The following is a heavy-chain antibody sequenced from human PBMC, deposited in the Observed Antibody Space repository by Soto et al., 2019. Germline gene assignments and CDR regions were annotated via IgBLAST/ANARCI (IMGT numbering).Heavy chain of an antibody. D-gene: IGHD6-19*01. CDR1: GFIFSSYG. Sequence: QVQLVESGGGVVQPGRSLRLSCAASGFIFSSYGMNWVRQAPGKGLEWVAVMSFDGSIKYYADSVKGRFTISRDNSKNTLYLQMNSLRAEDTAVYYCATIAVPPAFDIWGQGTTVTVSS. J-gene: IGHJ3*02. V-gene: IGHV3-30*03. CDR2: MSFDGSIK. CDR3: ATIAVPPAFDI.